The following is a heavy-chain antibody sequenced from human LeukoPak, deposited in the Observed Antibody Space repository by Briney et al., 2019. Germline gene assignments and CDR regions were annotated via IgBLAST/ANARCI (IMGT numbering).Heavy chain of an antibody. V-gene: IGHV3-30-3*01. CDR3: ATGSAYYYDS. CDR1: GFTFTSNC. Sequence: PGRSLRLSCAASGFTFTSNCMHWVRQAPGKGLEWVAAIPPDESSAYYADFVKGRFTISRDNSKNTQYLQMNSLRIEDSAVYYCATGSAYYYDSWGQGTLVTVSS. CDR2: IPPDESSA. D-gene: IGHD3-3*01. J-gene: IGHJ5*01.